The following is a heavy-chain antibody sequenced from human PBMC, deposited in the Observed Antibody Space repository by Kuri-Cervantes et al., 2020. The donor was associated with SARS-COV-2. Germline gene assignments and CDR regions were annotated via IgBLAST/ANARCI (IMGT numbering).Heavy chain of an antibody. Sequence: SVKVSCKASGGTFSSYAISWVRQAPGQGLEWMGGIIPIFGTANYAQKFQGRVTITADESTSTAYMGLSSLRSEDTAVYYCARGGSSLYYYYYYGMDVWGQGTTVTVSS. CDR2: IIPIFGTA. CDR3: ARGGSSLYYYYYYGMDV. V-gene: IGHV1-69*13. CDR1: GGTFSSYA. D-gene: IGHD1-26*01. J-gene: IGHJ6*02.